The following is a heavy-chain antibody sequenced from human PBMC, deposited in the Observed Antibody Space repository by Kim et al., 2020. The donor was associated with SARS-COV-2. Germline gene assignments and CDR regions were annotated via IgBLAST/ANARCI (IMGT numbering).Heavy chain of an antibody. CDR3: AREDGTGAGGGGMDV. Sequence: GGSLRLSCAASGFTVSSNYMSWVRQAPGKGLEWVSVIYSGGSTYYADSVKGRFTISRDNSKNTLYLQMNSLRAEDTAVYYCAREDGTGAGGGGMDVWGQGTTVTVSS. CDR1: GFTVSSNY. V-gene: IGHV3-53*01. CDR2: IYSGGST. J-gene: IGHJ6*02. D-gene: IGHD2-21*01.